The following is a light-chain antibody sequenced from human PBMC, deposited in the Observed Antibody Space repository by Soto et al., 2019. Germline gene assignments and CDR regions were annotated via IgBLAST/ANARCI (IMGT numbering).Light chain of an antibody. CDR2: NVS. V-gene: IGLV2-14*01. Sequence: QSALTQPASVSGSPGQSITVSCTGASSDVGGYNYVSWYQQYQGKAPKLLIYNVSHRHSGVSSRFSGSKSGNTASLTISGPQAEDEADYYCSSYTSSSPYVVFGGGTKLTVL. CDR3: SSYTSSSPYVV. CDR1: SSDVGGYNY. J-gene: IGLJ2*01.